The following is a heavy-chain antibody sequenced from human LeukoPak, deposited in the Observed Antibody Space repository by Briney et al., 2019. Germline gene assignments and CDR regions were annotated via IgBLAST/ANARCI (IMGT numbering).Heavy chain of an antibody. CDR3: AKDSLGRYFDWFSPRGWFDP. V-gene: IGHV3-9*01. CDR2: ISWNSGSI. CDR1: GFTFDDYA. J-gene: IGHJ5*02. Sequence: GRSLRLSCAASGFTFDDYAMHWVRQAPGKGLEWVSGISWNSGSIGYADSVKGRFTISRDNAKNSLYLQMNSLRAEDTALYYCAKDSLGRYFDWFSPRGWFDPWGQGILVTVSS. D-gene: IGHD3-9*01.